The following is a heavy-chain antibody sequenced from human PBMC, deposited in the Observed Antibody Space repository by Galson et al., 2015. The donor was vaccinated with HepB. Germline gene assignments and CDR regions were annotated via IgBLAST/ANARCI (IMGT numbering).Heavy chain of an antibody. CDR1: GFTFSSYT. CDR2: TSGNGGST. J-gene: IGHJ4*02. V-gene: IGHV3-64*01. D-gene: IGHD2/OR15-2a*01. Sequence: SLRLSCAASGFTFSSYTMHWVRQAPGKGLEYVSTTSGNGGSTYYANSVKGRFTISRDNSKNTLYLQMGSLRAEDMAVYYCARGFYGPDYWGQGTLVTVSS. CDR3: ARGFYGPDY.